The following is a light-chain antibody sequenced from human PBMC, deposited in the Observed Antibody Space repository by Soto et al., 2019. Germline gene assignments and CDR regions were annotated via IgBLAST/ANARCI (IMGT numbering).Light chain of an antibody. Sequence: DIVMTQSPLSLPVTPGEPASISCRSSQSLLHSNGYNYLDWYLQKPGQSPQLLIYLGSNRASGVPDRFSGSGSGTDFTLKISRVEAEDVGVYYCMQDLHISYTFGQGTKLEIK. CDR2: LGS. V-gene: IGKV2-28*01. J-gene: IGKJ2*01. CDR1: QSLLHSNGYNY. CDR3: MQDLHISYT.